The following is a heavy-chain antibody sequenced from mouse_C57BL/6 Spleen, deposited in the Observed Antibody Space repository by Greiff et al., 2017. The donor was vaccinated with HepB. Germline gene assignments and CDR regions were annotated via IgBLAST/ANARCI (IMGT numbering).Heavy chain of an antibody. CDR3: ARLSYDSSHYYAMDY. CDR2: INPNNGGT. CDR1: GYTFTDYY. Sequence: EVQLQQSGPELVKPGASVKISCKASGYTFTDYYMNWVKQSHGKSLEWIGDINPNNGGTSYNQKFKGKATLTVDKSSSTAYMELRSLTSEDSAVYYCARLSYDSSHYYAMDYWGQGTSVTVSS. D-gene: IGHD1-1*01. J-gene: IGHJ4*01. V-gene: IGHV1-26*01.